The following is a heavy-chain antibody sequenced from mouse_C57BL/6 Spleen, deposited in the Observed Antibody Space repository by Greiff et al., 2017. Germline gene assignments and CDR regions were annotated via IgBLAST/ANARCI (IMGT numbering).Heavy chain of an antibody. CDR2: IWSGGST. Sequence: VKVVESGPGLVQPSQSLSITCTVSGFSLTSYGVHWVRQSPGKGLEWLGVIWSGGSTDYNAAFISRLSISKDNSKSQVFFKMNSLQADDTAIYYCARKAGTMVTTDYAMDYWGQGTSVTVSS. J-gene: IGHJ4*01. CDR1: GFSLTSYG. D-gene: IGHD2-2*01. CDR3: ARKAGTMVTTDYAMDY. V-gene: IGHV2-2*01.